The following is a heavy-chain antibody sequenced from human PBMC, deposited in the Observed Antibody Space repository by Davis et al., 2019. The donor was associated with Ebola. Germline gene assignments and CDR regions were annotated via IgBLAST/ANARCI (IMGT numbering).Heavy chain of an antibody. D-gene: IGHD2-2*01. V-gene: IGHV3-48*02. CDR2: ISNSSSTI. CDR3: ARDEVVLPAAIGMDV. Sequence: GESLKISCAASGFTFSSYSMNWVRQAPGKGLEWVSYISNSSSTIYYADSVKGRFTISRDNAKNSLYLQMNSLRDEDTAVYYCARDEVVLPAAIGMDVWGQGTTVTVSS. J-gene: IGHJ6*02. CDR1: GFTFSSYS.